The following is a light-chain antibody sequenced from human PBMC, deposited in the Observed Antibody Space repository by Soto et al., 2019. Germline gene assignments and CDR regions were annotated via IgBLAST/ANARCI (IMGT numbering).Light chain of an antibody. V-gene: IGKV1-39*01. J-gene: IGKJ1*01. Sequence: DIQMTQSPSSLSASVGDSVTLTCRASQSISTYLIWYQQKPGKAPKLLIYATSSLQSGVPSRFSGSGSGTDFTLTISSLQPEDFATYYCQQSYSTPPGTFGQGTKVDIK. CDR3: QQSYSTPPGT. CDR1: QSISTY. CDR2: ATS.